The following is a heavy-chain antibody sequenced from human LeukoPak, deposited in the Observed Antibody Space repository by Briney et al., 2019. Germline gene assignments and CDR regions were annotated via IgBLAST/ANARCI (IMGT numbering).Heavy chain of an antibody. CDR1: GVSINTCCYY. V-gene: IGHV4-61*01. J-gene: IGHJ4*02. CDR2: KYYSGST. Sequence: PSETLSLTCDASGVSINTCCYYWTWLRQPPGKGLEWIGYKYYSGSTSYNSSLRSRLTISLDTSKNQFSLRLTSVTAADTAVYYCARDRSYGFDFDSWGPGTLVIVSS. CDR3: ARDRSYGFDFDS. D-gene: IGHD5-18*01.